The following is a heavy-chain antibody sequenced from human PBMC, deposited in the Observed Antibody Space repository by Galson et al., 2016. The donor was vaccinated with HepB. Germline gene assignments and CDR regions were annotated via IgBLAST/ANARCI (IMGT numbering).Heavy chain of an antibody. V-gene: IGHV3-15*01. J-gene: IGHJ4*02. CDR2: IKSKTDGGTT. D-gene: IGHD3-3*01. CDR3: TTDTSHQDFWSGFYTEYFDN. CDR1: GFTFSNAW. Sequence: SLRLSCAASGFTFSNAWMSWVRQPPGRGLEWVGRIKSKTDGGTTDYAAPVKGRFTISRDDSKNTLYLQLNSLKIEDTAVYYCTTDTSHQDFWSGFYTEYFDNWGQGTLVTVSS.